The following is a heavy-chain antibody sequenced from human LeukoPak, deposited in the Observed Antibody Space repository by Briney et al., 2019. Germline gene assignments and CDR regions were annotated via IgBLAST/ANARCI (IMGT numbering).Heavy chain of an antibody. CDR1: GGSISSSNW. CDR3: ARVLVVVTAIDEYYFDY. Sequence: SETLSLTCAVSGGSISSSNWWSWVRQPPGQGLEWIGEIYHSGSTYYNPSLKSRVTISVDTSKNQFSLKLSSVTAADTAVYYCARVLVVVTAIDEYYFDYWGQGTLVTVSS. CDR2: IYHSGST. D-gene: IGHD2-21*02. J-gene: IGHJ4*02. V-gene: IGHV4-4*02.